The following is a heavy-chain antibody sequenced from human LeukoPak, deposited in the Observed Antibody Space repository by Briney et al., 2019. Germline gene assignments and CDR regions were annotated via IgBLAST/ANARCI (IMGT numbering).Heavy chain of an antibody. Sequence: PGGSLRLSCAASGFTFSSYAMSWVRQAPGKGLEWVSPISGSGGSTYYADSVKGRFTISRDNSKNTLYLQMNSLRAEDTAVYYCAKVLVVRKNPGGFDYWGQGTLVTVSS. CDR3: AKVLVVRKNPGGFDY. D-gene: IGHD3-22*01. V-gene: IGHV3-23*01. CDR2: ISGSGGST. CDR1: GFTFSSYA. J-gene: IGHJ4*02.